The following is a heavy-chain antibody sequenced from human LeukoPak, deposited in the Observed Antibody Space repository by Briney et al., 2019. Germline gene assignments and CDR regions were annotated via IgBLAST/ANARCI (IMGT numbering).Heavy chain of an antibody. V-gene: IGHV4-59*01. D-gene: IGHD5-18*01. Sequence: SETLSLTCTVSGGSIGSFYWSWIRQPPGKGLEWIGYMSYSGNSDYNPSLRSRVSISIDTSKNHFSLRLNSVTAADTAVYYCARSSGYNSGYWYYVDVWGKGTTVTVSS. CDR3: ARSSGYNSGYWYYVDV. CDR1: GGSIGSFY. J-gene: IGHJ6*03. CDR2: MSYSGNS.